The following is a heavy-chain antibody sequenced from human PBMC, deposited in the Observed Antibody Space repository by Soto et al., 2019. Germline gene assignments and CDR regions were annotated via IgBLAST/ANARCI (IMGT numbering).Heavy chain of an antibody. V-gene: IGHV4-34*01. CDR2: INHSGSA. J-gene: IGHJ4*02. D-gene: IGHD1-26*01. Sequence: QVQLQQSGAGLLKPSETLSLTCDVYGGSFSGYIWTWIRQTPGKGLQWIGQINHSGSANYNPSLKGGVTISVHTSNSKFSRELNSVTAADTAVYYCARGLISGSHYSGGWYYFDSWGQGTQVTVSS. CDR3: ARGLISGSHYSGGWYYFDS. CDR1: GGSFSGYI.